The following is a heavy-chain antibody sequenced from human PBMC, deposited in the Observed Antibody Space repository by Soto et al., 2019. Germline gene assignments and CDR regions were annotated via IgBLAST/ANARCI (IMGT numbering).Heavy chain of an antibody. CDR3: ARGRRYHDSSGYLDY. V-gene: IGHV4-30-2*01. CDR1: GGSISSGGYS. D-gene: IGHD3-22*01. CDR2: IYHSGST. Sequence: PSETLSLTCAVSGGSISSGGYSWSWIRQPPGKGLEWIGYIYHSGSTYYNPSLKSRVTISVDRSKNQFSLKLSSVTAADTAVYYCARGRRYHDSSGYLDYWGQGTLVTVSS. J-gene: IGHJ4*02.